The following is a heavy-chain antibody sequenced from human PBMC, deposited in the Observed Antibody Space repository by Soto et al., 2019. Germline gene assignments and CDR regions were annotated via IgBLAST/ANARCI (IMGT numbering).Heavy chain of an antibody. D-gene: IGHD7-27*01. Sequence: QVQLVRSGAEVKKPGSSVKVSCKVSGGTFNIRWVRQAPGQGLEWMGGIIPVIDTANYARKFQGRVVISADRATNIVYMEMMSLKLDDTAVYYCARGSGADAFDIWGQGTMVTVSS. CDR1: GGTFN. J-gene: IGHJ3*02. V-gene: IGHV1-69*06. CDR3: ARGSGADAFDI. CDR2: IIPVIDTA.